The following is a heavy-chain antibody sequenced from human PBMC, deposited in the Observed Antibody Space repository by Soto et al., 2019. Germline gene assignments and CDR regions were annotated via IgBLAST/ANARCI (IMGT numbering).Heavy chain of an antibody. V-gene: IGHV1-3*01. CDR2: INAANGDT. CDR3: ARVGYSTNYGMAV. J-gene: IGHJ6*02. CDR1: GYTFTSYG. Sequence: ASVKVSCKASGYTFTSYGIHWVRQAPGQRLEWMGWINAANGDTKYSPKFQGRVTITRDTSASTAYMELRSLRSEDTAVYYCARVGYSTNYGMAVWGQGTTVTVSS. D-gene: IGHD6-13*01.